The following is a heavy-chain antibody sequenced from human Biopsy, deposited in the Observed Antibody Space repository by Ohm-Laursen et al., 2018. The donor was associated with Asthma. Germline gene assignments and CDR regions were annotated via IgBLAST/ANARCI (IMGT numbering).Heavy chain of an antibody. D-gene: IGHD3-22*01. CDR1: GFAVSRDY. Sequence: SLGLSCTASGFAVSRDYMFWVRQAPGKGLEWVPVIYSGGTSHTADSVRGRFTISRDYSKNTLYLQMHSLRAEDTAVYYCARGDSSNWSHYYFDYWGQGTLVTVSS. V-gene: IGHV3-53*01. J-gene: IGHJ4*02. CDR2: IYSGGTS. CDR3: ARGDSSNWSHYYFDY.